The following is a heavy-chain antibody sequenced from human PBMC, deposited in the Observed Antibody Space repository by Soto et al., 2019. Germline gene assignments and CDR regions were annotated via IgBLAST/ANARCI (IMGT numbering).Heavy chain of an antibody. J-gene: IGHJ6*02. Sequence: QVQLVQSGAEEKKPGASVKVSCKASGYTFTSYAMHWVRQAPGQRLEWMGWINAGNGNTKYSQKFQGRVTITRDTSASTPYIELSSLRSEDTAVYYCARDGGAITFLTDVWGQGTTVTVSS. CDR2: INAGNGNT. D-gene: IGHD1-26*01. CDR3: ARDGGAITFLTDV. CDR1: GYTFTSYA. V-gene: IGHV1-3*05.